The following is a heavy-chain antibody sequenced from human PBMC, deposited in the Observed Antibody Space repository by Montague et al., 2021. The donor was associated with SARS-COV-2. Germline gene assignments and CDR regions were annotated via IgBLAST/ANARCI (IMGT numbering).Heavy chain of an antibody. V-gene: IGHV4-39*01. CDR1: GGSISSSSYY. D-gene: IGHD3-3*01. CDR3: ARRPPITIFGVVIIGAWFDP. Sequence: SETLSLTCTVSGGSISSSSYYWGWIRQPPREGLEWIGSIYYSGSTYYNPSLKSRVTISVDTSKNQFSLKLSSVTAADTAVYYCARRPPITIFGVVIIGAWFDPWGQGTLVTVSS. CDR2: IYYSGST. J-gene: IGHJ5*02.